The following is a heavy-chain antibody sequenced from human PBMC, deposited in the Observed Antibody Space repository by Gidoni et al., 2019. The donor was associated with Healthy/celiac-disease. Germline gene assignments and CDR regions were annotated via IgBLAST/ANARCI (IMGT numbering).Heavy chain of an antibody. J-gene: IGHJ5*02. V-gene: IGHV4-34*01. D-gene: IGHD4-17*01. Sequence: QVQLQQWGAGLLKPSETLSLTCAVYGGSFSGYYWRWIRQPTGKGLEWIGEINHSGSTNYNPSLKSRVIISVDKSKNQFALKLSSVTAADTAVYYGARGTTTVTTGWFDPWGQGTLVTVSS. CDR2: INHSGST. CDR1: GGSFSGYY. CDR3: ARGTTTVTTGWFDP.